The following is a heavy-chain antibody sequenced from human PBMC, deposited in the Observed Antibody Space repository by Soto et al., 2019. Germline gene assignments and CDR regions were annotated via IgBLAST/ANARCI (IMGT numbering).Heavy chain of an antibody. J-gene: IGHJ3*01. CDR2: IYYSGST. D-gene: IGHD3-10*01. CDR1: GGSISSYY. V-gene: IGHV4-59*01. Sequence: QVQLQESGPGLVKPSETLSLTCTVSGGSISSYYWSWIRQPPGKGLEWIGYIYYSGSTNYNPSLKSRFPISVDTSKNQFSLKLSSVTAADTAVYYCARVWGGAFDFWGQGTMVTVSS. CDR3: ARVWGGAFDF.